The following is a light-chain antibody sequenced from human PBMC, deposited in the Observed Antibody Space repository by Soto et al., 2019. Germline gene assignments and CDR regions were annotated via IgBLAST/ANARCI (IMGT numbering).Light chain of an antibody. CDR1: QDISSW. V-gene: IGKV1D-12*01. Sequence: DGQMTQSPSSVSTSVGDRVTITCRASQDISSWLAWYQQKPGKAPKLLIYAASSLQSGVPSRCSGSGSGTDFTLTISSLQPEDFATYYCQEANNFPYTFGQGTKLEIK. CDR3: QEANNFPYT. CDR2: AAS. J-gene: IGKJ2*01.